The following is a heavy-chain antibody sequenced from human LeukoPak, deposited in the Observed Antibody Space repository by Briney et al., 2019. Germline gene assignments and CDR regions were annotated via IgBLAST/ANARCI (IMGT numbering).Heavy chain of an antibody. CDR1: GGSISSYY. J-gene: IGHJ4*02. CDR2: ISSSSSYI. V-gene: IGHV3-21*01. CDR3: ASPRGSSSWYGPFDY. D-gene: IGHD6-13*01. Sequence: ETLSLTCTVSGGSISSYYWSWVRQAPGKGLEWVSSISSSSSYIYYADSVKGRFTISRDNAKNSLYLQMNSLRAEDTAVYYCASPRGSSSWYGPFDYWGQGTLVTVSS.